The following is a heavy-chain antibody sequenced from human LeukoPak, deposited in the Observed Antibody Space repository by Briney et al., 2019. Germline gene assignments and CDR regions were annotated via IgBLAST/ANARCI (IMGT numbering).Heavy chain of an antibody. V-gene: IGHV1-2*02. D-gene: IGHD5-12*01. J-gene: IGHJ3*02. CDR3: AREGGYAEVTDAFDI. Sequence: GASVKVSCKASGYTFSGYYMHWVRQAPRQGLEWMGWINPNSGGTNYAQKFQGRVTMTRDTSISTAYMELSRLRSDDTAVYYCAREGGYAEVTDAFDIWGQGTMVTVSS. CDR2: INPNSGGT. CDR1: GYTFSGYY.